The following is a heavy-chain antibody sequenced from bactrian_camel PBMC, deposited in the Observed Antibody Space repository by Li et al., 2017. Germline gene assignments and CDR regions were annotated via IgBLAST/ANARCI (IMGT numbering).Heavy chain of an antibody. J-gene: IGHJ4*01. V-gene: IGHV3-1*01. D-gene: IGHD7*01. CDR1: GFTFDDYA. CDR3: ATGGTYQGYKN. CDR2: TTSGGST. Sequence: VQLVESGGGLVQPGGSLRLSCAASGFTFDDYAMGWIRQASGKGLEWVSGTTSGGSTYYADSVKGRFTISRDNTENMLYLQMNGLKTEDTAVYYCATGGTYQGYKNWGQGTQVTVS.